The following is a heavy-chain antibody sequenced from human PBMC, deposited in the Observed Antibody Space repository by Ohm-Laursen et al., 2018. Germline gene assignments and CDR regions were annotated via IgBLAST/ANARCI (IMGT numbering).Heavy chain of an antibody. Sequence: SETLSLTCTVSGGSISYNNYYWGWIRQPPGKGLEWIGSIYYSGSAYYNPSLKSLVTISVDTSKNQFSLFLFSVTAADTAVYYCTITPYYYGSESYNYWGQGTLVTVSS. V-gene: IGHV4-39*01. D-gene: IGHD3-10*01. CDR3: TITPYYYGSESYNY. CDR2: IYYSGSA. J-gene: IGHJ4*02. CDR1: GGSISYNNYY.